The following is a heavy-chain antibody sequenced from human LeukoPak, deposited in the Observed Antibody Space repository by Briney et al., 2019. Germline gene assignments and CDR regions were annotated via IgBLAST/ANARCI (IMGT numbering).Heavy chain of an antibody. CDR2: INQDGSEK. CDR3: ARVGVGASLDAFDI. Sequence: SGGSLRLSCAASGFTFSTYWMTWVRQTPGKGLEWVANINQDGSEKYYVDSVEGRFTISRDNAKNSLYLQMNSLRAEDTAVYHCARVGVGASLDAFDIWGQGTTVTVSS. D-gene: IGHD2-8*01. V-gene: IGHV3-7*01. CDR1: GFTFSTYW. J-gene: IGHJ3*02.